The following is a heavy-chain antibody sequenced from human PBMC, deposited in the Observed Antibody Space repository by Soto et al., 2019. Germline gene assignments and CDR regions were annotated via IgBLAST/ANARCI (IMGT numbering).Heavy chain of an antibody. CDR1: GFTFGSYA. Sequence: QLSESGGGLVQPGGSLRLSCAASGFTFGSYAMSWVRQAPGKGLEWVSAISGGGSGTYYADSVKGRFTISRDNSKKTLFLPLNSLRVENTVIYYCAKDPNSTVAFNWFDPWGQRTLVTVSS. V-gene: IGHV3-23*01. CDR2: ISGGGSGT. J-gene: IGHJ5*02. CDR3: AKDPNSTVAFNWFDP. D-gene: IGHD2-8*02.